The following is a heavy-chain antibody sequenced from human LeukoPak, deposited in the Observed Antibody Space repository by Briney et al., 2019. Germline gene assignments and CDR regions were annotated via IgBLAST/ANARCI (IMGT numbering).Heavy chain of an antibody. CDR2: IKEDGSEK. D-gene: IGHD6-13*01. Sequence: TLRPSCAASVFSFTNYSTSSVCQAPQRRLEWVANIKEDGSEKYYVDSVKGRFTISRDNARNSLYLQMNSLRAEDTAVYYCASGRQLGYWGQGTLVTVSS. CDR3: ASGRQLGY. J-gene: IGHJ4*02. CDR1: VFSFTNYS. V-gene: IGHV3-7*01.